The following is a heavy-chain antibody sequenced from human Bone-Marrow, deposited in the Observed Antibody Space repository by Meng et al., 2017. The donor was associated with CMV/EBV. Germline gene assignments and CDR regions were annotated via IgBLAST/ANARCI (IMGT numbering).Heavy chain of an antibody. CDR3: AREGYDSSGYYCRPFYY. CDR1: GFTFSSYS. J-gene: IGHJ4*02. V-gene: IGHV3-48*04. Sequence: GESLKISCAASGFTFSSYSMNWVRQAPGKGLEWVSYISSSGSTIYYADSVKGRFTISRDNAKNSLYLQMNSLRAEDTAVYYCAREGYDSSGYYCRPFYYWGQGTLVTVSS. CDR2: ISSSGSTI. D-gene: IGHD3-22*01.